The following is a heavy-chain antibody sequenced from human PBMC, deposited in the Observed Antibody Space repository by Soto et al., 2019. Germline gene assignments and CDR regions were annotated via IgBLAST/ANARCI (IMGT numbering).Heavy chain of an antibody. V-gene: IGHV3-23*01. CDR3: VGLYFDY. CDR1: GFTFSSYA. Sequence: EVQLLESGGGLVQPGGSLRLSCAASGFTFSSYAMSCVRQTPGKGLEWVSGISGSGGSTHYADSVKGRFTISRDNSKNTLYRQMNSLRAEDTALYYCVGLYFDYWGRGVRVTVSS. D-gene: IGHD3-9*01. CDR2: ISGSGGST. J-gene: IGHJ4*02.